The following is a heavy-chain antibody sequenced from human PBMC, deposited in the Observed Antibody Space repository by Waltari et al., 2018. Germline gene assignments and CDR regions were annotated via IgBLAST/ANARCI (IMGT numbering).Heavy chain of an antibody. CDR1: GYTFPSYG. CDR2: ISTYNDNT. D-gene: IGHD1-26*01. Sequence: QVQLVQSGAEVKKPGASVKVSCKPSGYTFPSYGITWGRQAPGQGLEWMGWISTYNDNTNYAQKFQGRVTMTTDTSTNTAYMEVRSLTSDDTAVYYCARGELASAYWGQGTLVTVSS. CDR3: ARGELASAY. J-gene: IGHJ4*02. V-gene: IGHV1-18*01.